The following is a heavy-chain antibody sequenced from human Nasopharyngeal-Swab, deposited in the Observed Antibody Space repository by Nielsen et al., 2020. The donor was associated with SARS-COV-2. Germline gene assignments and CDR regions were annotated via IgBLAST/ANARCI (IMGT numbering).Heavy chain of an antibody. CDR2: IKQDGSEK. V-gene: IGHV3-7*01. D-gene: IGHD7-27*01. J-gene: IGHJ4*02. Sequence: WIRQPPGKGMEWVANIKQDGSEKYYVDSVKGRFTISRDNARKSLYLRMNSLRAEDTAVYCCARDFLTGSTTSPLHYWGQGTLVTVSS. CDR3: ARDFLTGSTTSPLHY.